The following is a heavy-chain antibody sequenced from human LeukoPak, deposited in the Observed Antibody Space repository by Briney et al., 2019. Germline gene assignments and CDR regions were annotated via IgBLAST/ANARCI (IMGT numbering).Heavy chain of an antibody. CDR3: ASTNDFGDYKGA. CDR1: GGSISSGGYS. J-gene: IGHJ5*02. V-gene: IGHV4-30-2*01. D-gene: IGHD4-17*01. CDR2: MYHGGST. Sequence: SQTLSLTCAVSGGSISSGGYSWSWIRQPPGKGLEWIGYMYHGGSTYYNPSLEGRVTIPVDRSKNQLSLKVSSVTAADTAVYYCASTNDFGDYKGAWGQGILVTVSS.